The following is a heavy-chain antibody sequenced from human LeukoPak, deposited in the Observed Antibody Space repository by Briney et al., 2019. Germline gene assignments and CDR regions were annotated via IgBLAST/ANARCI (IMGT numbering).Heavy chain of an antibody. J-gene: IGHJ4*02. Sequence: GGSLRLSCAASGFTVSSNYMSWVRQAPGKGLEWVSVIYSGGSTYYADSVKGRFTISRDNSKNTLYLQMNSLRAEDTAVYYCAGGRVTKLAAWDYWGQGTLVTVSS. CDR3: AGGRVTKLAAWDY. CDR2: IYSGGST. V-gene: IGHV3-53*01. CDR1: GFTVSSNY. D-gene: IGHD2-21*02.